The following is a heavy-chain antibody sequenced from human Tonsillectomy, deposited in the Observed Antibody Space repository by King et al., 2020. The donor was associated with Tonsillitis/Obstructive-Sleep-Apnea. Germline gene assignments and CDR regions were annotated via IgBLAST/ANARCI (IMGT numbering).Heavy chain of an antibody. CDR3: ARDEDY. CDR1: GYPFSVYA. V-gene: IGHV1-3*01. J-gene: IGHJ4*02. Sequence: QLVQSGAEVRKPGASVKVSCKTSGYPFSVYAIHWVRQATRQSLEWMGWIHGGSGDTKYSQKFQGRITITRDLFASTAYMELSSLTSEDTAVYYCARDEDYWGQGTLVTVS. CDR2: IHGGSGDT.